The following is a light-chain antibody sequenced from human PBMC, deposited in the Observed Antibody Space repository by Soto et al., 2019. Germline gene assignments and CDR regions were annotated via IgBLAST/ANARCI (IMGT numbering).Light chain of an antibody. CDR1: SSNIGAGYN. CDR2: GNS. J-gene: IGLJ3*02. V-gene: IGLV1-40*01. Sequence: QSVLTQPPSVSGAPGQRVTISCTGSSSNIGAGYNVHWYQQLPGTAPKLLIYGNSNRSSGVPDRFSGSKSGTSASLAITGLQAEDEADYYCPSYDSSLRGWVFGGGTKLTVL. CDR3: PSYDSSLRGWV.